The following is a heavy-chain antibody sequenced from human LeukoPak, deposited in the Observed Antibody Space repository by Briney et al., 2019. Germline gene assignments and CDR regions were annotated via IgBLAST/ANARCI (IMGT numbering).Heavy chain of an antibody. Sequence: SETLSLTCTVSGGFISSGVYYWRWIRQPPGKGLEWIGSIYYSGSTYYNPTLKIRVTISVATSKNQCSLKLSSVTAADTAVYYCARGRVSIAARPAYMDVWGKGTKVTVSS. D-gene: IGHD6-6*01. CDR2: IYYSGST. J-gene: IGHJ6*03. V-gene: IGHV4-39*07. CDR1: GGFISSGVYY. CDR3: ARGRVSIAARPAYMDV.